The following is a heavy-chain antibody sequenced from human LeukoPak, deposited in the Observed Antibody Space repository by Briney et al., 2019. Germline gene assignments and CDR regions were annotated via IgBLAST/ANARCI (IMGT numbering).Heavy chain of an antibody. Sequence: PGGSLRLSCAASGFTFSSYAMHWVRQAPGKGLEWVAVISYDGSNKYYADSVKGRFTISRDNSKNTLYLQMNSLRAEDTAVYYCARDRDTAMANWFDPWGQGTLVTVSP. CDR2: ISYDGSNK. J-gene: IGHJ5*02. V-gene: IGHV3-30*04. D-gene: IGHD5-18*01. CDR1: GFTFSSYA. CDR3: ARDRDTAMANWFDP.